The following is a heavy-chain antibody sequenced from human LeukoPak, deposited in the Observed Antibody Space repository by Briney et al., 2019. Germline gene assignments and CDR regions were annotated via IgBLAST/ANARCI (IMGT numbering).Heavy chain of an antibody. CDR2: IYYSGST. Sequence: KPSETLSLTCTVSGGSISSYYWRWIRQPPGKGLEWIGYIYYSGSTNYNPSLKSRLSISVDASNNQFSLKLSSVTAADTAVYYCARDVPFYDCKGGYYYYGMDVWGQGTTVTVSS. CDR1: GGSISSYY. D-gene: IGHD3-22*01. J-gene: IGHJ6*02. CDR3: ARDVPFYDCKGGYYYYGMDV. V-gene: IGHV4-59*01.